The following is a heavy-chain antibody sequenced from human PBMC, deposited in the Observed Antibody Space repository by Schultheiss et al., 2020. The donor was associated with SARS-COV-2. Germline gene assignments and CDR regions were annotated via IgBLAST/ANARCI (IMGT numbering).Heavy chain of an antibody. Sequence: GGSLRLSCAASGFTFSSYGMHWVLQAPGKGLEWVAVIWYDGSNKYYADSVKGRFTISRDNSKNTLYLQMNSLRAEDTAVYYCARDGIAAVRGFDYWGQGTLVTVSS. V-gene: IGHV3-33*01. CDR1: GFTFSSYG. D-gene: IGHD6-25*01. CDR2: IWYDGSNK. CDR3: ARDGIAAVRGFDY. J-gene: IGHJ4*02.